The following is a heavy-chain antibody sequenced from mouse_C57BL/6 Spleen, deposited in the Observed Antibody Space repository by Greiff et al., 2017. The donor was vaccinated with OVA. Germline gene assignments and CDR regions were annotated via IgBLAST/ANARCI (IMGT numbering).Heavy chain of an antibody. V-gene: IGHV5-12*01. CDR3: ARHDPYGNPFDY. CDR2: ISNGGGST. D-gene: IGHD2-1*01. CDR1: GFTFSDYY. Sequence: DVMLVESGGGLVQPGGSLKLSCAASGFTFSDYYMYWVRQTPEKRLEWVAYISNGGGSTYYPDTVKGRFTISRDNAKNTLYLLKSRLKSENTAMYCFARHDPYGNPFDYWGQGTTLTVSS. J-gene: IGHJ2*01.